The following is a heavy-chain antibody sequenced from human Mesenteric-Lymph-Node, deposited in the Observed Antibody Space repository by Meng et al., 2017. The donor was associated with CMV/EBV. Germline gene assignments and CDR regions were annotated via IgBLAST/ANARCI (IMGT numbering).Heavy chain of an antibody. J-gene: IGHJ6*02. D-gene: IGHD3-10*01. CDR3: ARGLGYYYGWNPPYGMDV. CDR2: INHSGST. Sequence: GSLRLSCAVYGGSFSGYYWSWIRQPPGKGLEWIGEINHSGSTNYNPSLKSRLTMSVDASKNQFSLNLSSVTAADTAVYYCARGLGYYYGWNPPYGMDVWGQGTTVTVSS. CDR1: GGSFSGYY. V-gene: IGHV4-34*01.